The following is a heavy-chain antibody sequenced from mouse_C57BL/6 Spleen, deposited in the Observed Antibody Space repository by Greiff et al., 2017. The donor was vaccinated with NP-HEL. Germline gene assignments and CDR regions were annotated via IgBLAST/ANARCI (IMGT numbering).Heavy chain of an antibody. V-gene: IGHV1-55*01. J-gene: IGHJ3*01. CDR3: ARGGDYWFAY. Sequence: VQLQQPGAELVKPGASVKMSCKASGYTFTSYWITWVKQRPGQGLEWIGDIYPGSGSTNSNEKFKSTATLTVDPSSSTAYMQLSSLTSEDSAVYCCARGGDYWFAYWGQGTLVTVSA. D-gene: IGHD2-4*01. CDR1: GYTFTSYW. CDR2: IYPGSGST.